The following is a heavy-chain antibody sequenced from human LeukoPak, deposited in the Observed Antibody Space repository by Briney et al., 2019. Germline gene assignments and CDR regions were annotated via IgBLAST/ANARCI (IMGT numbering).Heavy chain of an antibody. CDR3: ARDRRSGWSTAFNY. D-gene: IGHD6-19*01. CDR1: GVTVSSNY. Sequence: GGSLRLSCAASGVTVSSNYMSWVRQAPGRGLEWVSVIYSGGSTYYADSVKGRFTISRDKSKNTLYLQMNSLRAEDTAVYYFARDRRSGWSTAFNYWAKGPLV. J-gene: IGHJ4*02. CDR2: IYSGGST. V-gene: IGHV3-66*02.